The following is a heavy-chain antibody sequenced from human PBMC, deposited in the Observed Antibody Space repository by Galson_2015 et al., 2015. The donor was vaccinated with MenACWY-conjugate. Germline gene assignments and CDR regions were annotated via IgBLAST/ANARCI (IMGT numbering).Heavy chain of an antibody. D-gene: IGHD1-14*01. V-gene: IGHV5-51*01. CDR1: GYSFTDYW. CDR2: IYPGDSDT. Sequence: QSGAEVKKPGESLQISFTGSGYSFTDYWIAWVRQMPGKGLEWMGIIYPGDSDTKYSPSFQGQVTISADKSINTAYLQWSSLKASDTAMYYCARPSTGGYDVNFDNWGQGTLVTVSS. J-gene: IGHJ4*02. CDR3: ARPSTGGYDVNFDN.